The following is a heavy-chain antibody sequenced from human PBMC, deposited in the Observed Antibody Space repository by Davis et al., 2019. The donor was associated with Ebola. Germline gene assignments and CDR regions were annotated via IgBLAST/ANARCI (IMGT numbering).Heavy chain of an antibody. Sequence: PSETLSLTCAVYGGSFSGYYWSWIRQPPGKGLEWIGEINHSGSTNYNPSLKSRVTISVDTSKNQFSLKLSSVTAADTAVYYCARERRGTPPNYWGQGTLVTVSS. CDR3: ARERRGTPPNY. CDR1: GGSFSGYY. J-gene: IGHJ4*02. V-gene: IGHV4-34*01. CDR2: INHSGST. D-gene: IGHD1-14*01.